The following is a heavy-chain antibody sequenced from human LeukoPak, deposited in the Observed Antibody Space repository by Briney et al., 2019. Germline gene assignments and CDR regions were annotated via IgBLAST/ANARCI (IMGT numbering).Heavy chain of an antibody. CDR2: IIPIFGTA. Sequence: ASVKVSCKASGGTFSSYAISWVRQAPGQGLEWMGGIIPIFGTANYAQKFQGRVTITTDESTSTAYMELSSLRSEDTAAYYCASGGIAARWWFDPWGQGTLVTVSS. CDR1: GGTFSSYA. V-gene: IGHV1-69*05. CDR3: ASGGIAARWWFDP. J-gene: IGHJ5*02. D-gene: IGHD6-6*01.